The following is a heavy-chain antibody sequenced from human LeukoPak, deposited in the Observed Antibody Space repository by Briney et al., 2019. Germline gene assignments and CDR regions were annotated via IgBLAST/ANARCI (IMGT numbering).Heavy chain of an antibody. J-gene: IGHJ4*02. CDR1: GFTFSSYA. CDR2: TSGSGGST. D-gene: IGHD2-15*01. Sequence: PGRSLRLSCAASGFTFSSYAMSWVRQAPGKGLEWVSGTSGSGGSTYYAGSVKGRFTISRDNSKNTLYLQMNSLRVEDTAVYYCAKNGGSQCYSHLDSWGQGTLVTVSS. V-gene: IGHV3-23*01. CDR3: AKNGGSQCYSHLDS.